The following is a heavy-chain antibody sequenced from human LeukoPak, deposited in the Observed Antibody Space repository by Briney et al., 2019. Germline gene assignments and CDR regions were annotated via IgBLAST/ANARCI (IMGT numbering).Heavy chain of an antibody. V-gene: IGHV5-51*01. Sequence: GESLKISCKGSGYSFTSYWIGWVRQMPGKGLEWMGIIYPGDSDTRYSPSFQGQVNISADKSISTAYLQWSSLKASDTAMYYCARHRPRYCSSTSCYTNYYYYGMDVWGQGTTVTVSS. D-gene: IGHD2-2*02. CDR1: GYSFTSYW. CDR2: IYPGDSDT. J-gene: IGHJ6*02. CDR3: ARHRPRYCSSTSCYTNYYYYGMDV.